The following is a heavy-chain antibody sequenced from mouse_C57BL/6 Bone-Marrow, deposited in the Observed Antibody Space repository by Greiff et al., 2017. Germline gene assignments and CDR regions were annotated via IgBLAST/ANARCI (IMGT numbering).Heavy chain of an antibody. Sequence: VQLQQSGAELARPGASVKLSCKASGYTFTSYGISWVKQRTGQGLEWIGEIYPRSGNTYYNEKFKGKDTLTADKSSSTAYMALRRLTCEDSEVYFCASELPITTEVAQFAYWGKGTLVTVSA. CDR1: GYTFTSYG. CDR2: IYPRSGNT. V-gene: IGHV1-81*01. D-gene: IGHD1-1*01. CDR3: ASELPITTEVAQFAY. J-gene: IGHJ3*01.